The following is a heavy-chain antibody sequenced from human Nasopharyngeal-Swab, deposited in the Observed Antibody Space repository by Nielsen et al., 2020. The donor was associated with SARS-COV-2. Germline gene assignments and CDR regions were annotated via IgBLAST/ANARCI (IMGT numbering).Heavy chain of an antibody. CDR3: AREAFDSTTYYYYMDV. CDR2: IWYDGSNK. J-gene: IGHJ6*03. Sequence: GGSLRLSCAASGFTFSSYGMHWVRQAPGKGLEWVAVIWYDGSNKYYADSVKGRFTISRDNSKNTLYLQMNSLRAGDTAVYYCAREAFDSTTYYYYMDVWGKGTTVTVSS. CDR1: GFTFSSYG. V-gene: IGHV3-33*01. D-gene: IGHD1-1*01.